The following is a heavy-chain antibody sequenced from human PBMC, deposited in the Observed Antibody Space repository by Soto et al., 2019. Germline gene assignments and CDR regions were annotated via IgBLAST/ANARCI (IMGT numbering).Heavy chain of an antibody. CDR3: AKDPWADIVLMVYAVDDAFDI. J-gene: IGHJ3*02. CDR2: ISGSGGST. CDR1: VFPFSSYA. D-gene: IGHD2-8*01. Sequence: PGGSLRLSCAASVFPFSSYAMSWVRRAPGKGLEWVSAISGSGGSTYCADSVKGRFTISRDNSKNTLYLQMNSLRAEDTAVYYCAKDPWADIVLMVYAVDDAFDIWGQGTMVTVSS. V-gene: IGHV3-23*01.